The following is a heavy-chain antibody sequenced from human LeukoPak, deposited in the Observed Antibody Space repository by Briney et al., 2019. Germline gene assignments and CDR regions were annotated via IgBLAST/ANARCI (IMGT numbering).Heavy chain of an antibody. Sequence: PGGSLRLSCEASGFTFSRYWMTWVRQAPGKGLEWVAIIKQDGGEKHYAGSVRGRFSNSRDKAQNSLYLQMHSLRGEDTAVYYCARERQWEPMPPDCWGQGTLATVSS. CDR2: IKQDGGEK. CDR1: GFTFSRYW. V-gene: IGHV3-7*01. CDR3: ARERQWEPMPPDC. J-gene: IGHJ4*02. D-gene: IGHD1-26*01.